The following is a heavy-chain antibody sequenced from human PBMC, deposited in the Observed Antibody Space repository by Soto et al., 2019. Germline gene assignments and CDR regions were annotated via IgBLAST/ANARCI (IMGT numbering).Heavy chain of an antibody. Sequence: GGSLRLSCTASGFTFTYYAVSWVRQAPGKGLEWVSAISANGQGIYYADSVRGRFTISRDNSKNTVFLHMDSLRAEDTAVYYCAKDRDYPRDQFHYWGQGTLVTVS. V-gene: IGHV3-23*01. CDR3: AKDRDYPRDQFHY. J-gene: IGHJ4*02. CDR2: ISANGQGI. CDR1: GFTFTYYA. D-gene: IGHD2-2*01.